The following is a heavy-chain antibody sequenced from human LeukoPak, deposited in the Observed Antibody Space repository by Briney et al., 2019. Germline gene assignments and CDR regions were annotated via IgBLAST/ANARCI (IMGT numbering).Heavy chain of an antibody. D-gene: IGHD6-13*01. CDR3: ARDQGSLTRSWYTGY. V-gene: IGHV1-2*06. CDR1: GYTFIDDY. CDR2: INPYSGDT. Sequence: ASVKVSCKASGYTFIDDYIHWVRQAPGQGLEWMGRINPYSGDTNFAQKFQGRVTMTRDTSITTAYMDLSSLTPDDTAVYFCARDQGSLTRSWYTGYWGQGTQVTVSS. J-gene: IGHJ4*02.